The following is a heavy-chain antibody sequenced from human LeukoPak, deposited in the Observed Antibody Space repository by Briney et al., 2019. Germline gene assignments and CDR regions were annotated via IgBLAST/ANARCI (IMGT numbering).Heavy chain of an antibody. CDR3: ARGSDYYYYGMDV. V-gene: IGHV4-34*01. J-gene: IGHJ6*02. CDR1: GGSCSGYY. Sequence: SETLSLTCAVYGGSCSGYYWSWIRQPPGKGLEWIGEINHSGSTNYNPSLKSRVTIPVDTSKNQFSLKLSSVTAADTAVYYCARGSDYYYYGMDVWGQGTTVTVSS. CDR2: INHSGST.